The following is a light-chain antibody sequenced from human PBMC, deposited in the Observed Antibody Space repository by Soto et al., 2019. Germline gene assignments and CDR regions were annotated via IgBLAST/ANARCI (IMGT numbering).Light chain of an antibody. J-gene: IGKJ1*01. CDR3: QQANSFPRT. CDR2: AAS. V-gene: IGKV1-12*01. Sequence: DIQMTQSPSSLSASVGDRVTITCRASQRISTWLAWYQEKAGKAPQLLIYAASNLQSGAPSRFSGSGSGTDFTLTISSLQPEDSATYYCQQANSFPRTFGQGTKVDIK. CDR1: QRISTW.